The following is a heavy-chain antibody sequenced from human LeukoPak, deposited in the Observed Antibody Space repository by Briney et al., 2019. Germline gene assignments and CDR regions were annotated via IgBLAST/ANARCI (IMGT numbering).Heavy chain of an antibody. V-gene: IGHV4-59*08. CDR2: IYDSGVT. CDR1: GGSISRYH. J-gene: IGHJ5*02. CDR3: ARHAVTMVRGVIGNWFDP. Sequence: SETLSLTCTVSGGSISRYHWTWIRQSPGKGLEWIGYIYDSGVTNYNPSLKSRVTISVDTSKSQFSLKLSSVTAADTAVYYCARHAVTMVRGVIGNWFDPWGQGTLVTVSS. D-gene: IGHD3-10*01.